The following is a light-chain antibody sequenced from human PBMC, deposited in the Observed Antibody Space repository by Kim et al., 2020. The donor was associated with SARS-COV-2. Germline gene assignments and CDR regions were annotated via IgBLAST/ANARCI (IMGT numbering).Light chain of an antibody. CDR3: QQYNSYWT. CDR2: KAS. V-gene: IGKV1-5*03. J-gene: IGKJ1*01. CDR1: KSISSW. Sequence: SASVGDRVTITCRASKSISSWLAWYQQKPGKAPKLLIYKASTLESGVPSRFSGSGSGTEFTLTINSLQPDDFATYYCQQYNSYWTFGQGTKVDIK.